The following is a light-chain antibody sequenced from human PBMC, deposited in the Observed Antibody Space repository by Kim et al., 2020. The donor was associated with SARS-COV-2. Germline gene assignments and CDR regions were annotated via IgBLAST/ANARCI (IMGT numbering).Light chain of an antibody. CDR2: GKN. CDR3: NSRDSSGNHNVV. V-gene: IGLV3-19*01. J-gene: IGLJ2*01. Sequence: LGQTVRITCQGDSLRSYYASWYQQTPGQAPVLVIYGKNNRPSGIPDRFSGSSSGNTASLTITGAQAEDEADYYCNSRDSSGNHNVVFGGGTQLTVL. CDR1: SLRSYY.